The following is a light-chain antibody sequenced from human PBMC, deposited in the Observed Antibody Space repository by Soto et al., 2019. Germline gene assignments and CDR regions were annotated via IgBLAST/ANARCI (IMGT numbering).Light chain of an antibody. CDR3: QSYDSSLSASV. CDR2: ANS. J-gene: IGLJ2*01. CDR1: TSNIGAGYD. V-gene: IGLV1-40*01. Sequence: QAVVTQPPSVSGAPGQRVTISCTGSTSNIGAGYDVHWYQQLPGTAPKLLIYANSVRPSGVPDRFSASKSGTSASLAITGLQAEDEADYYCQSYDSSLSASVFGGGTKLTVL.